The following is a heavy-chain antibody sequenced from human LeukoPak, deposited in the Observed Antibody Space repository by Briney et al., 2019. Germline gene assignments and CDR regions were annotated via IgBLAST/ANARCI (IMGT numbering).Heavy chain of an antibody. V-gene: IGHV3-23*01. D-gene: IGHD5-12*01. CDR1: GFSISYSA. CDR2: IIASSGST. Sequence: PGGSLRLSCAASGFSISYSAMSWVRQAPGKGLEWVSLIIASSGSTFNADSVKGRFTISRDNSKNTLYLQMNSLRAEDTAVYYCAKGAYDYIEMGYFDYWGQGTLVTVSS. CDR3: AKGAYDYIEMGYFDY. J-gene: IGHJ4*02.